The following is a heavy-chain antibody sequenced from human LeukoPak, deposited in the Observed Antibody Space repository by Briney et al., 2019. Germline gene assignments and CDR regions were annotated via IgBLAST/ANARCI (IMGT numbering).Heavy chain of an antibody. CDR1: GFTFSSYA. Sequence: GGSLRLSCAASGFTFSSYAMSWVRQGPGKGLEWVSEISGSGGIRYYADSVKGRFTLSRDNSKNTLYLQMNSLRAEDTAVYYCAPTDYRQRPEFSVSYWGQGTLVTVSS. CDR2: ISGSGGIR. V-gene: IGHV3-23*01. D-gene: IGHD3-16*01. J-gene: IGHJ4*02. CDR3: APTDYRQRPEFSVSY.